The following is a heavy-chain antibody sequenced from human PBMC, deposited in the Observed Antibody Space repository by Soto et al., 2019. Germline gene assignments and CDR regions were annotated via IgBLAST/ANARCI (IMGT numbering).Heavy chain of an antibody. J-gene: IGHJ3*02. CDR2: ISGSGGST. D-gene: IGHD3-22*01. V-gene: IGHV3-23*01. CDR3: AKDYYDSSGYYFGAFDI. Sequence: EVQLLESGGGLVQPGGSLRLSCAASGFTFSSYAMSWVRQAPGKGLEWVSAISGSGGSTYYADSVKGRFTISRDNSKNTLYLQMNRLRGEDTAVYYCAKDYYDSSGYYFGAFDIWGQGTKVTVST. CDR1: GFTFSSYA.